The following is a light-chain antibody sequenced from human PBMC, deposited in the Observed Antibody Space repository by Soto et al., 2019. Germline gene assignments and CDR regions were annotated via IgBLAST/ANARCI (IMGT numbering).Light chain of an antibody. CDR1: QSITTY. Sequence: DIQMTQSPSSLSASVGDRVTITCRASQSITTYLNWYQQTPGKAPKLLIYVASGLQSGVPSRFSGRGSGTDFTLTIRSLQPEDFATYYCQQSYSIPYTFGQGTKLEIK. V-gene: IGKV1-39*01. CDR3: QQSYSIPYT. CDR2: VAS. J-gene: IGKJ2*01.